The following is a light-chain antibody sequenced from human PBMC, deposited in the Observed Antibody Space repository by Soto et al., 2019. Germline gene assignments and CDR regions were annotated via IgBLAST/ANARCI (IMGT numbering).Light chain of an antibody. J-gene: IGKJ5*01. CDR3: QQYGSSPIT. Sequence: IVLADCRATLSLSSGEIATPSCRASQSVSSYLAWYQQKPGQAPRLLIYGASSRATGIPDRFSGSGSGTDFTLTISRLEPEDFAVYYCQQYGSSPITFGQGTRLENK. CDR2: GAS. CDR1: QSVSSY. V-gene: IGKV3-20*01.